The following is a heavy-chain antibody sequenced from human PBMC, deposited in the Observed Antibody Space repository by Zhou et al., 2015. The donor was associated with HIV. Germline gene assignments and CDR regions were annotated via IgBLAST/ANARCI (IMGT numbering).Heavy chain of an antibody. Sequence: QVQLVQSGAEVKKPGSSVKVSCKASGGTFSSYAISWVRQAPGQGLEWMGGIIPIFGTANYAQKFQGRVTITADESTSTAYMELSSLRSEDTAVYYCARDTKRRYCSSTSCQNGAFDIWGQGTMVTVSS. D-gene: IGHD2-2*01. J-gene: IGHJ3*02. CDR2: IIPIFGTA. CDR3: ARDTKRRYCSSTSCQNGAFDI. V-gene: IGHV1-69*01. CDR1: GGTFSSYA.